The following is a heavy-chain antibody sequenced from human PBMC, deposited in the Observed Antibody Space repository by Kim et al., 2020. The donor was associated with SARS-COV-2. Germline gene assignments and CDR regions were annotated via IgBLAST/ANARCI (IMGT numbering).Heavy chain of an antibody. V-gene: IGHV3-15*01. CDR3: TTVFYYYYGMDV. Sequence: DYAAPVKGRFTISRDDSKHTLYLQMNSLKTEDTAVYYCTTVFYYYYGMDVWGQGTTVTVSS. J-gene: IGHJ6*02.